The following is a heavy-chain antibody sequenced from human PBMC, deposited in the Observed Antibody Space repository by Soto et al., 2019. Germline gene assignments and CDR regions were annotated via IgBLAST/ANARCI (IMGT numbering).Heavy chain of an antibody. CDR2: INHSGST. D-gene: IGHD2-2*01. V-gene: IGHV4-34*01. Sequence: SETLSLTCAAYGGSFSGYYWSWIRQPPGKGLEWIGEINHSGSTNYNPPLKSRVTISVDTSKNQFSLKLSSVTAADTAVYYCARTGSTSLITHHYYYMDVWGKGTTVTVSS. CDR3: ARTGSTSLITHHYYYMDV. J-gene: IGHJ6*03. CDR1: GGSFSGYY.